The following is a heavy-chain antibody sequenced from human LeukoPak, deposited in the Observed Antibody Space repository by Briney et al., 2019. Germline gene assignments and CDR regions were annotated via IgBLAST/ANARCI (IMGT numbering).Heavy chain of an antibody. Sequence: PGGSLRLSCAVSGFTFSSYWMSWVRQAPGRGLEWVANIKQDGSEKYYVDSVKGRFTISRDDAKNSLYLQMNSLRAEDTAVYYCARDWRFFRGLDYWGQGTLVTVSS. CDR1: GFTFSSYW. D-gene: IGHD3-3*01. J-gene: IGHJ4*02. V-gene: IGHV3-7*03. CDR3: ARDWRFFRGLDY. CDR2: IKQDGSEK.